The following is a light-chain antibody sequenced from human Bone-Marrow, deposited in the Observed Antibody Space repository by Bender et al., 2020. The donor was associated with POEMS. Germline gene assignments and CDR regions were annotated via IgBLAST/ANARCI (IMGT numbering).Light chain of an antibody. CDR2: EVN. Sequence: QSALTQPASVSGSPGQSITISCTGTSSDVGGYNYVSWYQHHPGKAPKLMIYEVNKRPSGVPDRFSGSKSGNTASLTISGLQAEDEADYYCCSYAGSPYVFGTGTKVTVL. CDR1: SSDVGGYNY. J-gene: IGLJ1*01. CDR3: CSYAGSPYV. V-gene: IGLV2-23*02.